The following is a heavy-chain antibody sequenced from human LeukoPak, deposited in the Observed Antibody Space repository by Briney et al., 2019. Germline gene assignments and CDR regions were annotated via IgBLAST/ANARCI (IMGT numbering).Heavy chain of an antibody. CDR2: IYYSGST. Sequence: SETLSLTCTVSGGSISSYYWSWIRQPPGKGLEWIGYIYYSGSTYYNPSLKSRVTISVDTTKNQFSLKLSSVTAADTAVYYCARDGDYSTFDYWGQGTLVTVSS. D-gene: IGHD7-27*01. CDR3: ARDGDYSTFDY. CDR1: GGSISSYY. J-gene: IGHJ4*02. V-gene: IGHV4-59*12.